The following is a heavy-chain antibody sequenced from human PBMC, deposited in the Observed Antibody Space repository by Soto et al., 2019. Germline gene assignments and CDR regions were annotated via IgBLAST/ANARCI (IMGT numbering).Heavy chain of an antibody. CDR3: GSAHGMDV. J-gene: IGHJ6*02. Sequence: QVQLQESGPGLVEPSQTLSLTCTVSGVSLSGSRYYWSWIRQVPGKVLEWIGFTRYGGIPYHNPSLKSRATISVQSSKNQFSLRLTSLTAADTAVHYCGSAHGMDVWGRGTTGIVSS. D-gene: IGHD6-6*01. CDR1: GVSLSGSRYY. V-gene: IGHV4-31*03. CDR2: TRYGGIP.